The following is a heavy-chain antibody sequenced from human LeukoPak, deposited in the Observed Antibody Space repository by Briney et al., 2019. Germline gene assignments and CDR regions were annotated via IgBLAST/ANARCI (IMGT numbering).Heavy chain of an antibody. J-gene: IGHJ3*02. CDR1: GGTFSSYA. CDR2: IIPNFGTA. D-gene: IGHD3-22*01. CDR3: ARRAPYYYDSSGHDAFDI. V-gene: IGHV1-69*05. Sequence: SVKVSCKASGGTFSSYAISWVRQAPGQGLEWMGRIIPNFGTANYAQKFQGRVTITTDESTSTAYMELSSLRSEDTAVYYCARRAPYYYDSSGHDAFDIWGQGTMVTVST.